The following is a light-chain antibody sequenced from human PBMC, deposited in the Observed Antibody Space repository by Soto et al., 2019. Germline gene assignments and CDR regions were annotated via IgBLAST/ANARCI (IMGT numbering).Light chain of an antibody. CDR2: EVT. V-gene: IGLV2-14*01. CDR1: RDDIGAYDY. Sequence: SVLTQPASVSGSPGQSITISCAGTRDDIGAYDYVSWYQQHPGNAPKLLVYEVTNRPSGVSDRFSGSKSGNTASLTISGLQAEDGADYYCNSYTNSSAVVFGGGTKVTVL. CDR3: NSYTNSSAVV. J-gene: IGLJ2*01.